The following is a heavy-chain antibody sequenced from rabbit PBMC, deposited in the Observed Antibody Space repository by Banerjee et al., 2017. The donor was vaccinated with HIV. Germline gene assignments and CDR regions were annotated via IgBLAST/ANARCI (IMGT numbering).Heavy chain of an antibody. CDR3: ARDAWGAEDFDL. J-gene: IGHJ4*01. CDR1: GFSFNNKYV. Sequence: QEQLEESGGDLVKPEGSLTLTCTASGFSFNNKYVMCWVRQAPGKGLEWIADIATSSSGSTYYASWAKGRFTISKTSSTTVTLQMTSLRVADTATYFCARDAWGAEDFDLWGPGTLVTVS. D-gene: IGHD4-1*01. V-gene: IGHV1S45*01. CDR2: IATSSSGST.